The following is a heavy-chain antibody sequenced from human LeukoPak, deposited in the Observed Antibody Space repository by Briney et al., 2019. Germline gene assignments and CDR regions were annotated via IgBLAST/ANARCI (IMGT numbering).Heavy chain of an antibody. CDR3: ARGKFSICSSTSCTANWFDP. D-gene: IGHD2-2*01. Sequence: SETLSLTCTVSGGSISSSSYYWGWVRQPPGKGLEWIGSIYYSGSTYYNPSLKSRVTISVDTSKNQFSLKLSSVTAADTAVYYCARGKFSICSSTSCTANWFDPWGQGTLVTVSS. CDR1: GGSISSSSYY. CDR2: IYYSGST. V-gene: IGHV4-39*07. J-gene: IGHJ5*02.